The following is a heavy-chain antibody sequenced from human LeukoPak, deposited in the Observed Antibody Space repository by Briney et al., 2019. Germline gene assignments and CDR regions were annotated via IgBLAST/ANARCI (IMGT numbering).Heavy chain of an antibody. V-gene: IGHV3-48*03. CDR3: ARVRYSSSSD. CDR2: ISSSGSTI. J-gene: IGHJ4*02. Sequence: GGSLRLFCAASGFTFSSYEMNWVRQAPGKGLEWVSYISSSGSTIYYADSVKGRFTISRDNAKNSLYLQMNSLRAEDTAVYYCARVRYSSSSDWGQGTLVTVSS. D-gene: IGHD6-6*01. CDR1: GFTFSSYE.